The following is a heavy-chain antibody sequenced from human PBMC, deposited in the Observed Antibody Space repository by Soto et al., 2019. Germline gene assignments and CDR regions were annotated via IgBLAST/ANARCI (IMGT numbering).Heavy chain of an antibody. Sequence: EVQLVESGGGLVQPGGSLKLSCAASGFIFSASAVHWVRQASGNGLEWIGRIRSKAKNYAPGYAASVNGRFTISRDDSKNTAYLQVNTLETEYTAVYYRTVAGDHYYYTLDAWGQGTSVTVSS. D-gene: IGHD2-15*01. CDR2: IRSKAKNYAP. CDR1: GFIFSASA. CDR3: TVAGDHYYYTLDA. V-gene: IGHV3-73*01. J-gene: IGHJ6*02.